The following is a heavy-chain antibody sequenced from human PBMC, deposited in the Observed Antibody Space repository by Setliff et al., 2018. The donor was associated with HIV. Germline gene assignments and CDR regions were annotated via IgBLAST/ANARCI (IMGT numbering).Heavy chain of an antibody. D-gene: IGHD7-27*01. CDR1: GFTFSSYA. CDR2: ISGSGGSP. V-gene: IGHV3-23*01. Sequence: GGSLRLSCAASGFTFSSYAMSWVRQAPGKGLEWVSAISGSGGSPYYADSVKGRFTISRDNSKNTLYLQMNSLRAEDTALYYCARQGNWEFDYWGQGTLVTVSS. J-gene: IGHJ4*02. CDR3: ARQGNWEFDY.